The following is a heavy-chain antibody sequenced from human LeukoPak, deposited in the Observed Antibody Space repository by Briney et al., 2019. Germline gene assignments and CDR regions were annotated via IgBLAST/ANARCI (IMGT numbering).Heavy chain of an antibody. J-gene: IGHJ3*02. CDR1: GYSFTSYW. CDR3: ARPIADGWSAFDI. Sequence: GEPLKISCKGSGYSFTSYWIGWVRQMPGKGLEWMGIIYPGDSDTRYSPSFQGQVTISADKSISTAYLQWSSLKASDTAMYYCARPIADGWSAFDIWGQGTMVTVSS. D-gene: IGHD6-13*01. CDR2: IYPGDSDT. V-gene: IGHV5-51*01.